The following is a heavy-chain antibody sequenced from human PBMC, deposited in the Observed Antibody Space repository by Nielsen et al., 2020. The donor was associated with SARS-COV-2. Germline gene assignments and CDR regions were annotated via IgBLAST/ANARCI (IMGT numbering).Heavy chain of an antibody. CDR1: GFTFSNYG. D-gene: IGHD3-16*01. J-gene: IGHJ6*02. Sequence: GESLKISCAAPGFTFSNYGMHWVRQAPGKGLEWLAFFSNDGTNTDYADSVKGRFTISRDSSTNTVYVEMKSLRGDDTAVYYCARPLLGHYYALDVWGQGTAVTVSS. V-gene: IGHV3-30*03. CDR2: FSNDGTNT. CDR3: ARPLLGHYYALDV.